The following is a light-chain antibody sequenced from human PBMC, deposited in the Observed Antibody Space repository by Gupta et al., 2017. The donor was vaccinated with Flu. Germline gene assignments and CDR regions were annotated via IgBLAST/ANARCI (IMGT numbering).Light chain of an antibody. CDR3: TSYAPGNNLL. Sequence: SVTISGTGTSSEVGGFIYVSWYQQHPGKPPKLMISDVSRRPSGVPDRFSGSKSGNTASLTVSGLQAEDEADYYCTSYAPGNNLLFGGGTKLTVL. CDR2: DVS. CDR1: SSEVGGFIY. V-gene: IGLV2-8*01. J-gene: IGLJ2*01.